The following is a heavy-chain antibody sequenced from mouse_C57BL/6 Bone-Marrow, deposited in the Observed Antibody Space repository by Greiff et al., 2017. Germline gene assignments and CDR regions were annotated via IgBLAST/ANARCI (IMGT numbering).Heavy chain of an antibody. CDR1: GFNIKDDY. D-gene: IGHD1-1*01. CDR2: IDPENGDT. Sequence: VQLQQSGAELVRPVASVKLSCTASGFNIKDDYMHWVKQRPEQGLEWIGWIDPENGDTEYASKFQGKATITADTSSNTAYLQLSSLTSEDTAVYYCTIYGRGYWGQGTTLTVSS. V-gene: IGHV14-4*01. J-gene: IGHJ2*01. CDR3: TIYGRGY.